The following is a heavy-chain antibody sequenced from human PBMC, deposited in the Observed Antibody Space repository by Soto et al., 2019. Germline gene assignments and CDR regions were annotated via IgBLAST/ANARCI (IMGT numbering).Heavy chain of an antibody. Sequence: EVQLLESGGGLAQPGGSLRLSCAASGFTFSSYAMSWVRQAPGKGLEWVSSINVDDSTYYADSVKGRFTISSDTSKNTVNLLMNSLRADDTALYYGANNSYLDNWAQGALVTVSS. J-gene: IGHJ4*02. CDR1: GFTFSSYA. CDR2: INVDDST. CDR3: ANNSYLDN. V-gene: IGHV3-23*01. D-gene: IGHD1-20*01.